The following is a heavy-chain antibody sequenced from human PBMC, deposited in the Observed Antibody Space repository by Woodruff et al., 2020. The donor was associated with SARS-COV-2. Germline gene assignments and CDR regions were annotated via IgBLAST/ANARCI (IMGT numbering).Heavy chain of an antibody. CDR2: IYYSGTT. V-gene: IGHV4-38-2*02. J-gene: IGHJ5*02. Sequence: GKGLEWIGSIYYSGTTYYNPSLKSRVAISIDTSRNQFSLILSSVTAADTAVYYCARDRSISWYYSWGQGTLVTVSS. CDR3: ARDRSISWYYS. D-gene: IGHD6-13*01.